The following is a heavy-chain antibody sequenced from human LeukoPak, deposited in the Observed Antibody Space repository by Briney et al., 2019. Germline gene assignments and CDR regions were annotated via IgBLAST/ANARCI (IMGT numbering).Heavy chain of an antibody. CDR3: ASTGYSYAVNEIHAFDI. D-gene: IGHD5-18*01. CDR1: GGSISSSSYY. CDR2: IYYSGST. Sequence: SETLSLTCTVSGGSISSSSYYWGWIRQPPGEGLEWIGSIYYSGSTYYNPSLKSRVTISVDTSKNQFSLKLSSVTAADTAVYYCASTGYSYAVNEIHAFDIWGQGTMVTVS. J-gene: IGHJ3*02. V-gene: IGHV4-39*01.